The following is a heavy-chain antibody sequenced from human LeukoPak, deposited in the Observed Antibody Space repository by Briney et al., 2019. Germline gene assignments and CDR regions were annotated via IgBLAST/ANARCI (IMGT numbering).Heavy chain of an antibody. Sequence: TGGSLRLSCAASGFTFSSYAMSWVRQAPGKGLEWVSAISGSGGSTYYADSVKGRFTISRDNSKNTLYLQMNSLRAEDTAVYYCAKAPAYSNSLGYWGQGTLVTVSS. D-gene: IGHD4-11*01. CDR3: AKAPAYSNSLGY. J-gene: IGHJ4*02. CDR2: ISGSGGST. V-gene: IGHV3-23*01. CDR1: GFTFSSYA.